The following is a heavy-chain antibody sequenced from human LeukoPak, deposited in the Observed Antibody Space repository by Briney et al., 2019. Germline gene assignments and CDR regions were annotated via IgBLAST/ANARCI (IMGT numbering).Heavy chain of an antibody. CDR3: ARGYESPRQYGMDV. D-gene: IGHD5-12*01. J-gene: IGHJ6*04. V-gene: IGHV4-34*01. Sequence: PSETLSLTCAVYGGSFSGYYWSWIRQPPGKGLEGIGEINHSGSTNYNPSLKSRVTISVDTSKNQFSLKLSSVTAADTAVYYCARGYESPRQYGMDVWGKGTTVTVSS. CDR2: INHSGST. CDR1: GGSFSGYY.